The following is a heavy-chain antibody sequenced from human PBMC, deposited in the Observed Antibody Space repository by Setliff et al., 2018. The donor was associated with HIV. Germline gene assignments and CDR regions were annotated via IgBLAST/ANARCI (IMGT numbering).Heavy chain of an antibody. CDR1: GDSVNGYY. Sequence: PSETLSLTCTVSGDSVNGYYWSWIRQPAGKGLEWVGRINPSGSSNYNPSLNIRVAVSLDTSKNQFSLKLSSVTAADTAVYYCARRPPLTTGREYYFDFWGQGTLVTVSS. CDR2: INPSGSS. CDR3: ARRPPLTTGREYYFDF. V-gene: IGHV4-4*07. D-gene: IGHD1-1*01. J-gene: IGHJ4*02.